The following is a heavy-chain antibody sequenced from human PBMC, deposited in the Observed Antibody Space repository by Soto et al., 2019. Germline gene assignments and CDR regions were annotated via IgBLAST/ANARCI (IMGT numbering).Heavy chain of an antibody. D-gene: IGHD7-27*01. CDR2: IYYSGST. CDR1: GGSISSSSYY. Sequence: QLQLQESGPGLVKPSETLSLTCTVSGGSISSSSYYWGWIRQPPGKGLEWIGSIYYSGSTYYNPSLKSRVTISVDTSKNQFSLKLSSVTAADPAVYYCASPGPGYFDYWGQGTLVTVSS. CDR3: ASPGPGYFDY. V-gene: IGHV4-39*01. J-gene: IGHJ4*02.